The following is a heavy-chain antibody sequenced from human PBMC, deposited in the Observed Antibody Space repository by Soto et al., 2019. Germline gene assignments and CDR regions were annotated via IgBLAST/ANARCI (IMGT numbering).Heavy chain of an antibody. CDR3: VGGTGCWGLSDY. Sequence: QVQLVESGGGVIQPGKSLRLSCSASGFAFSTYGMHWVRQAPGKGLEWVAVIWADGSRQFYGDSVKGRFTISRDNSKNTLSRQMNSLRVNDTAVFYCVGGTGCWGLSDYWGQGTLVTVCS. V-gene: IGHV3-33*08. D-gene: IGHD3-9*01. CDR2: IWADGSRQ. J-gene: IGHJ4*02. CDR1: GFAFSTYG.